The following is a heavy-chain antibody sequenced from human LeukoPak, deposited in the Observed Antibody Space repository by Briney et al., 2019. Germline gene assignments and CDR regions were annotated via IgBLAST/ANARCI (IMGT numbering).Heavy chain of an antibody. J-gene: IGHJ4*02. V-gene: IGHV4-59*11. CDR2: IYHSGNT. Sequence: SVTLSPTCTVSGGSISSHYWSWIRQPPGKGLEWIGYIYHSGNTYYNPSLKSRVTISVDRSKNQFSLKLSSVTAADTAVYYCARVYDSSGYSDYFDYWGQGTLVTVSS. D-gene: IGHD3-22*01. CDR1: GGSISSHY. CDR3: ARVYDSSGYSDYFDY.